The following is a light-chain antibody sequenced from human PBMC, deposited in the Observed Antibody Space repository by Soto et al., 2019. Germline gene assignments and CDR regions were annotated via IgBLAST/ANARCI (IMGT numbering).Light chain of an antibody. J-gene: IGLJ2*01. CDR1: SSDVGDYNY. Sequence: QSALTQPPSVSGSPGQSITISCTGTSSDVGDYNYVSWYLQHPGKAPKLMIYEVTNRPSGVSNRFSGSKSGNTASLTISGLQAEDEADYYCTSYTSSSSTTVVFGGGTKLTVL. CDR3: TSYTSSSSTTVV. CDR2: EVT. V-gene: IGLV2-14*01.